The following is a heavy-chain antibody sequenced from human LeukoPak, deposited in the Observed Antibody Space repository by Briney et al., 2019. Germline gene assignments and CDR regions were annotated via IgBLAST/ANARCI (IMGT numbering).Heavy chain of an antibody. CDR1: GGSISSYY. CDR3: ARYRGNSNGGFDP. J-gene: IGHJ5*02. V-gene: IGHV4-59*01. CDR2: IYNSGGT. D-gene: IGHD4-23*01. Sequence: SETLSLTCTVSGGSISSYYWSWIRQPPGKGLEWIGNIYNSGGTNYNPSLKSRVTTSVDTSMNQFSLKLTSVTAADTAVYYCARYRGNSNGGFDPWGQGTLVTVSS.